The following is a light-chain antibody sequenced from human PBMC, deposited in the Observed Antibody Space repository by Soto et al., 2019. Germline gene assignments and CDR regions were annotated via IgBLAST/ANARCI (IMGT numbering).Light chain of an antibody. CDR3: QQYGSSPT. CDR2: GAS. V-gene: IGKV3-20*01. J-gene: IGKJ5*01. Sequence: IVLTQSPGTLSLFPGERATLSCRASQSLSTRYLAWYHQKPGQAPRLLIYGASSRATGIPDRFSGSGSGTDFTLTISRLEPDDCAVYHCQQYGSSPTFGQGTRLEIK. CDR1: QSLSTRY.